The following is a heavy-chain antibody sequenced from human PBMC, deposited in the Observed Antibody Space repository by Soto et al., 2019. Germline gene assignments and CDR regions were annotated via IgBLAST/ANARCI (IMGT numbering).Heavy chain of an antibody. CDR1: GFTFSSYG. J-gene: IGHJ4*02. V-gene: IGHV3-30*03. CDR2: ISYDGSNK. Sequence: QVQLVESGGGVVQPGRSLRLSCAASGFTFSSYGMHWVRQATGKGLEWVAVISYDGSNKYYADSVKGRFTISRDNSKNTLYLQMNSLRAEDTAVYYCAHDSSSWYYFDYWGQGTLVTVSS. D-gene: IGHD6-13*01. CDR3: AHDSSSWYYFDY.